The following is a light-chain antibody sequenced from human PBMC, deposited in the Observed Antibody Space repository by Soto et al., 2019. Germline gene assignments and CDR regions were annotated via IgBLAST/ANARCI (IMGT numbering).Light chain of an antibody. CDR3: ATWDDTLNGRV. Sequence: QSVLTQPPSASGTPGQRVTISCSGSSSNIGSNTVNWYQQLPGTAPKLLIHSDNQRPSGVPDRFSGSKSGTSASLAISGLQSGDEADYYCATWDDTLNGRVFGGGTKLTVL. CDR1: SSNIGSNT. CDR2: SDN. J-gene: IGLJ3*02. V-gene: IGLV1-44*01.